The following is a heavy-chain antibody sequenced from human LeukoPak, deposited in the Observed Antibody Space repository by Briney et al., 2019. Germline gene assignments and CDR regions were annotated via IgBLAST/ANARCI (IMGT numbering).Heavy chain of an antibody. J-gene: IGHJ4*02. V-gene: IGHV3-53*01. CDR3: ARRAGAYTHPYDY. CDR2: IYSDNT. Sequence: GGSLRLSCTVSGFTVCSNSMCWGREAPREGLERVSFIYSDNTPYSDSVEGRFTISKDNSKNTLYLQMNSLRAGDTAVYYCARRAGAYTHPYDYWGQGTLVTVSS. CDR1: GFTVCSNS. D-gene: IGHD3-16*01.